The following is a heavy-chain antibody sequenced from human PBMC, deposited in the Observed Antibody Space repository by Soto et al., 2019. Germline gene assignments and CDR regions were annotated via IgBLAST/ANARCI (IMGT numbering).Heavy chain of an antibody. Sequence: SETLSLTCTVSGDSIGSFYWTWIRQPPGKGLEWIGYFYDSGSTYYNPSLKSRVTISVDTSKNQFSLILSSVTAADTAVYFCARDRRYCSGGRCSAGDAFDIWGQGTTVTVSS. V-gene: IGHV4-59*01. CDR3: ARDRRYCSGGRCSAGDAFDI. CDR2: FYDSGST. CDR1: GDSIGSFY. D-gene: IGHD2-15*01. J-gene: IGHJ3*02.